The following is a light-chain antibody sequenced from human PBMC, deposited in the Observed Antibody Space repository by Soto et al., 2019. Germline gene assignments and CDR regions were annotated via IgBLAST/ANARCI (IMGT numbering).Light chain of an antibody. Sequence: QAVVTQPPSASGTPGQRVTISCSGSSSNIGSNAVNWYQQLPGTAPKLLIYSNDQWPSGVPDRFSGSKSGTSASLAISGLQSEDEADYYCAAWDDSLNGHVVFGGGTKVTVL. CDR3: AAWDDSLNGHVV. V-gene: IGLV1-44*01. J-gene: IGLJ2*01. CDR1: SSNIGSNA. CDR2: SND.